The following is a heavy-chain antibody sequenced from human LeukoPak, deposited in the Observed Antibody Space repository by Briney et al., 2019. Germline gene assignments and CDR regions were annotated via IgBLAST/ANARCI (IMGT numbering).Heavy chain of an antibody. CDR2: INPDSGDT. CDR3: AREGRQAPGGWYYFDY. V-gene: IGHV1-2*02. Sequence: ASVRVSCKASGYTFNTYGITWVRQAPGQGLEWMGWINPDSGDTFYAQRFQGRVTLTRDTSISTAYMEVSRLTSDDTAVYYCAREGRQAPGGWYYFDYWGQGTLVTVSS. CDR1: GYTFNTYG. D-gene: IGHD6-19*01. J-gene: IGHJ4*02.